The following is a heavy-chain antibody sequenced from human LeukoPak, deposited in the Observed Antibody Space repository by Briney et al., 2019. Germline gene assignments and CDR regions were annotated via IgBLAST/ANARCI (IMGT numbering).Heavy chain of an antibody. Sequence: GSLRLSCAASGFTVSSNYMSWVRQAPGEGLEWVSIIYSGGSTYYADAVKGKFTISRDNSNNTLYLQMNSLSAEDTAVYYCARGHASRGSLPYYFDYWGQGTLVTVSS. D-gene: IGHD3-22*01. CDR1: GFTVSSNY. J-gene: IGHJ4*02. CDR3: ARGHASRGSLPYYFDY. CDR2: IYSGGST. V-gene: IGHV3-66*01.